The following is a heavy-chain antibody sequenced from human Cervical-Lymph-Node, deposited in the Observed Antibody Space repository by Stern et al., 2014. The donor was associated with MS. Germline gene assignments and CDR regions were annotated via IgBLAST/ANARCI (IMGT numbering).Heavy chain of an antibody. D-gene: IGHD4-17*01. CDR1: GYTFTSYG. CDR2: ISAYNGNT. CDR3: ARDKLTTVTNKFYS. J-gene: IGHJ4*02. V-gene: IGHV1-18*01. Sequence: VQLVESGAEVQKPGASVKVSCKASGYTFTSYGISWVRQAPGQGLEWLGWISAYNGNTNYAQKPQGRVTMTTDASTTIAYMGMRSGKSDDTAVYYWARDKLTTVTNKFYSWGQGTLVTVSS.